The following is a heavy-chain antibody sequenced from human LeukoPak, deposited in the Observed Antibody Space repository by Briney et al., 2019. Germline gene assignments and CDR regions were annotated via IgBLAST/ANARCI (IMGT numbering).Heavy chain of an antibody. CDR1: GFTFSSYA. J-gene: IGHJ6*02. V-gene: IGHV3-23*01. CDR2: ISGSGGST. CDR3: AKAYYDFWSGYPYYYCGMDV. Sequence: GGSLRLSCAASGFTFSSYAMSWVRQAPGKGLEWVSAISGSGGSTYYADSVKGRFTISRDNSKNTLYLQMNSLRAEDTAVYYCAKAYYDFWSGYPYYYCGMDVWGQGTTVTVSS. D-gene: IGHD3-3*01.